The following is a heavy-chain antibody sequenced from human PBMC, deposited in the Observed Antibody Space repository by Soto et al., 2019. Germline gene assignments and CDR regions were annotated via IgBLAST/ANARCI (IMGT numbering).Heavy chain of an antibody. J-gene: IGHJ4*02. Sequence: EVQVVESGGDLVKPGGSLRLSCVTSGFMFSSAWMNWVRQAPGKGLEWVGRIKSKRDGGARDYAEPVKGRFSISSDDSKNTVFLQMNSLRAEDTAVYYCVEGWNDFWGQGTLVTVSS. D-gene: IGHD1-1*01. CDR3: VEGWNDF. CDR2: IKSKRDGGAR. V-gene: IGHV3-15*01. CDR1: GFMFSSAW.